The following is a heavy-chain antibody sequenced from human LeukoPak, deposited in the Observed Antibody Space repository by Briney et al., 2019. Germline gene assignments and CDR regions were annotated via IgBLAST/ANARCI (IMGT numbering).Heavy chain of an antibody. V-gene: IGHV4-39*01. J-gene: IGHJ4*02. CDR1: GGSISSSSYY. CDR3: ARQLGSGWYPDY. CDR2: IYYSGST. Sequence: ASETLSLTCTVSGGSISSSSYYWGWIRQPPGKGLEWIGSIYYSGSTYYNPSLKSRVTISVDTSKNQFSLKLCSVTAADTAVYYCARQLGSGWYPDYWGQGTLVTVSS. D-gene: IGHD6-19*01.